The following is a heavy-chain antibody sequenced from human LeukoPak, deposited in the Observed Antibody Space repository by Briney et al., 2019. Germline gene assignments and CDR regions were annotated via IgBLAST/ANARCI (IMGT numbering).Heavy chain of an antibody. Sequence: SGGSLRLSCAASGFTVSSNYMSWVRQAPGKGLEWVSVIYSGGSTYYADSVKGRFTISRDNSKTTLYLQMNSLRAEDTAVYYCARDWNIAAAGMSYYYYGMDVWGQGTTVTVSS. J-gene: IGHJ6*02. CDR2: IYSGGST. CDR1: GFTVSSNY. CDR3: ARDWNIAAAGMSYYYYGMDV. D-gene: IGHD6-13*01. V-gene: IGHV3-53*01.